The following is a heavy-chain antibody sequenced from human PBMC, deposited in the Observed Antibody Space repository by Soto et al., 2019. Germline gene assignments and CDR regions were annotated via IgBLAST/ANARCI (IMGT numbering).Heavy chain of an antibody. CDR2: LIPIYDEP. V-gene: IGHV1-69*06. CDR3: ATVPEPKLDHYGLDV. D-gene: IGHD6-6*01. CDR1: GFTFNVYG. Sequence: QVQLVQSGAEVKNPGSSVKVSCKTSGFTFNVYGIHWVRQAPGQGLEWMGGLIPIYDEPYYAQKFQGRVTITAAKSTSTVHEALSSLRSDGTAVYLCATVPEPKLDHYGLDVCGQGTIVTVS. J-gene: IGHJ6*02.